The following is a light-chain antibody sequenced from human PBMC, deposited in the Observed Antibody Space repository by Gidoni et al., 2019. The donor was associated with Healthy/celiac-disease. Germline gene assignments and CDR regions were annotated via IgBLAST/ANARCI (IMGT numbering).Light chain of an antibody. Sequence: QSVLTQPPSASGTPGQRVTISCSGSSSNIGSNTVNWYQQLPGTAPKLLIYSNNQRPSGVPDRFSGSKSGTSASLAIRGLQSEDDADYYCAAWDDSLTGHWVFGGGTKLTVL. CDR1: SSNIGSNT. J-gene: IGLJ3*02. CDR3: AAWDDSLTGHWV. V-gene: IGLV1-44*01. CDR2: SNN.